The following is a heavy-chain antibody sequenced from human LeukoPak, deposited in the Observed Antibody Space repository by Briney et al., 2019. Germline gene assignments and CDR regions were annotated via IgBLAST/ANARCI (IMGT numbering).Heavy chain of an antibody. CDR3: AGRYCSSTSCFYYYYMDV. CDR2: ISGGGGST. D-gene: IGHD2-2*01. Sequence: GGSLRLSCTASGFTFSTYSMNWVRQAPGKGLEWVSAISGGGGSTYYADSVKGRFTISRDNSKNTLYLQMNSLRAEDTAVYYCAGRYCSSTSCFYYYYMDVWGKGTTVTVSS. V-gene: IGHV3-23*01. J-gene: IGHJ6*03. CDR1: GFTFSTYS.